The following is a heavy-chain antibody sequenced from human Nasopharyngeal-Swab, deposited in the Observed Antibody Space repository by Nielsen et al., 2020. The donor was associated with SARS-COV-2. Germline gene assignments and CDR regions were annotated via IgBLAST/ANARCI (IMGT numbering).Heavy chain of an antibody. CDR3: ARDTLELPIWYGMDV. D-gene: IGHD1-7*01. CDR2: INSDGSST. Sequence: GESLKISCAASGFTFSSYWMHWVRQAPGKGLVWVSRINSDGSSTSYADSVKGRFTISRDNSKNTLYLQMNSLRAEDTAVYYCARDTLELPIWYGMDVWGQGTTVTVSS. CDR1: GFTFSSYW. J-gene: IGHJ6*02. V-gene: IGHV3-74*01.